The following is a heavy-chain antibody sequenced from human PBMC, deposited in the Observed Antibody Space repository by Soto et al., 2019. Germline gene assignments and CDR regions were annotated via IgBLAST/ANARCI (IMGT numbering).Heavy chain of an antibody. J-gene: IGHJ6*02. CDR1: GYSFTDYH. Sequence: SVKVSCKASGYSFTDYHIHWVRQAPGQGLEWLGRINPKSGGTSTAQKFQGWVTMTTDTSISTASMELTRLTSDDTAIYYCARGDSTDCSNGVCSFFYYYYGMDAWGQGTTVTVSS. V-gene: IGHV1-2*04. CDR3: ARGDSTDCSNGVCSFFYYYYGMDA. CDR2: INPKSGGT. D-gene: IGHD2-8*01.